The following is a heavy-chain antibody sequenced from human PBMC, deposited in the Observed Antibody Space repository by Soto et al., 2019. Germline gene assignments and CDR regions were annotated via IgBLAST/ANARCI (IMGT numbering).Heavy chain of an antibody. D-gene: IGHD7-27*01. J-gene: IGHJ4*02. CDR2: ISYDGTNK. Sequence: GGSLRLSCVASGFSFSISPMHWVRQAPGKGPEWVALISYDGTNKFYADSVKGRFTISRDNSKSTLYLQVDSLRPEDAAVYHCARDPKTSGGQHWAFNYFDSWGQGTLVTVSS. CDR3: ARDPKTSGGQHWAFNYFDS. CDR1: GFSFSISP. V-gene: IGHV3-30-3*01.